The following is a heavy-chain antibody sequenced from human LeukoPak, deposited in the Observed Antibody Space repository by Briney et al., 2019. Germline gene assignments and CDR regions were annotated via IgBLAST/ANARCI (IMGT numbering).Heavy chain of an antibody. Sequence: PGGSLRLSCIASGFTLSNYDMTWVRQTPGKGLEYVSSIGSGGYTFYAGSVKGRFSISRDISQNTVYLQMNSLRAEDTAMYFCAKKLPGASYYFDFWGQGTLVTDSS. J-gene: IGHJ4*02. V-gene: IGHV3-23*01. CDR3: AKKLPGASYYFDF. CDR2: IGSGGYT. CDR1: GFTLSNYD. D-gene: IGHD7-27*01.